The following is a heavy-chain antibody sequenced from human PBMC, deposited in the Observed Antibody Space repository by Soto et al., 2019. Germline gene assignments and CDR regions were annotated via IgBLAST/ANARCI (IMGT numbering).Heavy chain of an antibody. J-gene: IGHJ6*04. Sequence: QVQLVQSGAEVKKPGASVKVSCKASGYTFTSYDINWVRQSTGQGLEWMGWMNPNSGNTGYAQKLQGRVTMTRKTSISTAYMELSIIRSEDTAVYYCAGGVDCTNGVCRYYYYYAMDVWGKGTTFTVSS. D-gene: IGHD2-8*01. CDR1: GYTFTSYD. CDR3: AGGVDCTNGVCRYYYYYAMDV. V-gene: IGHV1-8*01. CDR2: MNPNSGNT.